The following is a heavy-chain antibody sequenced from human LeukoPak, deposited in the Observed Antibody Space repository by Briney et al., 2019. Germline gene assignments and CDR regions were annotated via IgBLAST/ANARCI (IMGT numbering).Heavy chain of an antibody. Sequence: GESLKISCRASGYSFTTYWIGWVRQMPGKGLEWMGVIFPADSDTRYSPSFQGQVTISADKSISTAYLQWSSLKASDTAMYYCARQVRVRGVIVTSPFDYWGQGTLVTVSS. CDR1: GYSFTTYW. CDR2: IFPADSDT. V-gene: IGHV5-51*01. D-gene: IGHD3-10*01. J-gene: IGHJ4*02. CDR3: ARQVRVRGVIVTSPFDY.